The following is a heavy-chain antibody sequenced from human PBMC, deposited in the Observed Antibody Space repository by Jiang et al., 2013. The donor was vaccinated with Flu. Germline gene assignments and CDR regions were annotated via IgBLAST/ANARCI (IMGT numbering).Heavy chain of an antibody. Sequence: YTFTGYYMHWVRQAPGQGLEWMGRINPNSGGTNYAQKFQGRVTMTRDTSISTAYMELSRLRSDDTAVYYCARSKWELNVDYWGQGTLVTVSS. CDR3: ARSKWELNVDY. J-gene: IGHJ4*02. CDR1: YTFTGYY. V-gene: IGHV1-2*06. CDR2: INPNSGGT. D-gene: IGHD1-26*01.